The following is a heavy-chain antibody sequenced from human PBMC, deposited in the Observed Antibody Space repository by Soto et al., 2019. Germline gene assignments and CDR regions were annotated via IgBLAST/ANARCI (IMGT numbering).Heavy chain of an antibody. V-gene: IGHV4-34*01. J-gene: IGHJ5*02. D-gene: IGHD3-3*01. Sequence: SETLSLTCAVYGGSFSSYYWSWIRQPPGKGLEWIGVINHSGSTNYDPSLKSRVTISIDTSKDQVSLTLSSVTAADTAVYYCARGEPRFMEWLLLSEYFDPWGQGTLVTVSS. CDR1: GGSFSSYY. CDR2: INHSGST. CDR3: ARGEPRFMEWLLLSEYFDP.